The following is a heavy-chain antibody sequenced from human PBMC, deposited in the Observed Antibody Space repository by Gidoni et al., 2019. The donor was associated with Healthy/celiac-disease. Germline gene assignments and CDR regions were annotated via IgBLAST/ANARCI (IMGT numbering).Heavy chain of an antibody. D-gene: IGHD4-17*01. CDR3: TRLSPPSKYGDYEFGAFDI. Sequence: AYAASVKGRFTISRDDSKNTAYLQMNSLKTEDTAVYYCTRLSPPSKYGDYEFGAFDIWGQGTMVTVSS. V-gene: IGHV3-73*01. J-gene: IGHJ3*02.